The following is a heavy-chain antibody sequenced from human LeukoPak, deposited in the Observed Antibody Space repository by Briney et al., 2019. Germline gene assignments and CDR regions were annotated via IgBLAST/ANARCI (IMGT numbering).Heavy chain of an antibody. CDR1: GGSFSGYY. CDR3: ARGVGDYSNPEVYYYYGMDV. CDR2: INHSGST. V-gene: IGHV4-34*01. J-gene: IGHJ6*02. D-gene: IGHD4-11*01. Sequence: PSETLSLTCAVYGGSFSGYYWSWIRQPPGKGLEWIGEINHSGSTNYNPSLKSRVTISVDTSKNQFSLKLSSVTAADTAVYYCARGVGDYSNPEVYYYYGMDVWGRGTTVTVSS.